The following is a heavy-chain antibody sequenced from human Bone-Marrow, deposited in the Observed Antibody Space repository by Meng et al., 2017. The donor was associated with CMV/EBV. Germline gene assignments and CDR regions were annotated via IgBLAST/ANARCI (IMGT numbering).Heavy chain of an antibody. D-gene: IGHD3-10*01. CDR1: GFTFSSYA. J-gene: IGHJ4*02. V-gene: IGHV3-23*01. CDR2: ISGSGGST. CDR3: AKETRGSIDY. Sequence: ETLSLTCAASGFTFSSYAMSWVRQAPGKGLEWVSAISGSGGSTYYADSVKGRFTISRDNSKNTLYLQMNSLRAEDTAVYYCAKETRGSIDYWGQGTLVTVSS.